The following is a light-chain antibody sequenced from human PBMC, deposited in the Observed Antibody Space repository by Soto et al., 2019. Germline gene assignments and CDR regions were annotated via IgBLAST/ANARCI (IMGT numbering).Light chain of an antibody. CDR3: TSSTAGSLYV. V-gene: IGLV2-14*01. Sequence: QSVLTQPASVSGSPGQSITISCTGTSSDVGGSAYVSWYQQFPGNVPRLLIYKVTNRPSGVSYRFSCSKSGNTASLTTPGLQAEDEADYFCTSSTAGSLYVFGTGTKVTVL. CDR1: SSDVGGSAY. J-gene: IGLJ1*01. CDR2: KVT.